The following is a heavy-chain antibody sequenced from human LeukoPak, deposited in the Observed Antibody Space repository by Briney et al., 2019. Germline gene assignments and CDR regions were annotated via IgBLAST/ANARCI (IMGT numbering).Heavy chain of an antibody. D-gene: IGHD3-22*01. CDR2: ISYDGSNK. J-gene: IGHJ4*02. CDR3: ARDTYDSSKYYFDY. Sequence: GGSLRLSCAASGFTFSSYAMHWVRQAPGKGLEWVAVISYDGSNKYYADSVKGRFTISRDNSKNTLYLQMNSLRAEDTAVYYCARDTYDSSKYYFDYWGQGTLVTVSS. CDR1: GFTFSSYA. V-gene: IGHV3-30*04.